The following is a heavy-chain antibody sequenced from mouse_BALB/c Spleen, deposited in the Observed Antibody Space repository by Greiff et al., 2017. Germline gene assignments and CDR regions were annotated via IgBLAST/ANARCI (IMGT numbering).Heavy chain of an antibody. J-gene: IGHJ4*01. Sequence: DVMLVESGGGLVQPGGSRKLSCAASGFTFSSFGMHWVRQAPEKGLEWVAYISSGSSTIYYADTVKGRFTISRDNPKNTLFLQMTSLRSEDTAMYYCARLAMDYWGQGTSVTVSS. CDR2: ISSGSSTI. V-gene: IGHV5-17*02. CDR3: ARLAMDY. CDR1: GFTFSSFG.